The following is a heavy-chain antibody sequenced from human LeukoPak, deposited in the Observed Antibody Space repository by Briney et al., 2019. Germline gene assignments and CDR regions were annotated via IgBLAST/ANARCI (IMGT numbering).Heavy chain of an antibody. CDR3: ARFTYYYDSSGYAIDY. V-gene: IGHV4-39*01. J-gene: IGHJ4*02. Sequence: ASETLSLTCTVSGGSISSSSYYWGWIRQPPGKGLEWIGSIYYSGSTYYNPSLKSRVTISVDTSKNQFSLKLSSVTAADTAVYYCARFTYYYDSSGYAIDYWGQGTLVTVPS. CDR1: GGSISSSSYY. D-gene: IGHD3-22*01. CDR2: IYYSGST.